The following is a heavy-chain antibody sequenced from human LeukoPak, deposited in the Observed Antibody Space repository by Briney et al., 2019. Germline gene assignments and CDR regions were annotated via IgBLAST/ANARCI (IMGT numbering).Heavy chain of an antibody. CDR1: GGSISPYY. V-gene: IGHV4-59*01. CDR2: VYYSGST. CDR3: AQYIRDSGTYNFDH. D-gene: IGHD5-24*01. J-gene: IGHJ4*02. Sequence: SETLSLTCTVSGGSISPYYWSWLRQPPGKGLEWIGYVYYSGSTNYNPPFKSRVSISVDTSKRQFSLKMNSVTAADTAIYYCAQYIRDSGTYNFDHWGQGALVTVSS.